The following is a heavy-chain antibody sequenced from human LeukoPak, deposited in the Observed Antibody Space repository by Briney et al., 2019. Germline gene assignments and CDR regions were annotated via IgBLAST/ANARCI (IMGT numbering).Heavy chain of an antibody. V-gene: IGHV4-59*01. CDR3: ARAVQLERPPPLKGYYYMDV. CDR2: IHSSGST. CDR1: GGSIISYY. J-gene: IGHJ6*03. Sequence: SETLSLTCTVSGGSIISYYWSWIRQPPGQGLEWIAFIHSSGSTGYSPSLKGRVTISVDTSKNHFSLKVTSLTPADTGVYYCARAVQLERPPPLKGYYYMDVWGKGTTVTVSS. D-gene: IGHD1-1*01.